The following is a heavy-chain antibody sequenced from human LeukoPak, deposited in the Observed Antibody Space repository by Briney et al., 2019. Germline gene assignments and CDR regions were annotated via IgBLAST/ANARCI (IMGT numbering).Heavy chain of an antibody. CDR3: AREDGGSSGAFDI. Sequence: GGSLRLSCAASGFTFDDYAMHWVRQAPGKGLEWVSGISWNSGSIGYADSVKGRFTISRDNAKNSLYLQMNSLRAEDTAVYYCAREDGGSSGAFDIWGQGTTVTVSS. J-gene: IGHJ3*02. CDR1: GFTFDDYA. V-gene: IGHV3-9*01. D-gene: IGHD6-6*01. CDR2: ISWNSGSI.